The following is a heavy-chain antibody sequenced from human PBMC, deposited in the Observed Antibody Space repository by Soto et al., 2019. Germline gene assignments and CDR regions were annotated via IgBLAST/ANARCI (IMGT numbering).Heavy chain of an antibody. Sequence: GESLKISCAASGFTFSSYWMSWVRQAPGKGLEWVANIKQDGSEKYYVDSVKGRFTISRDNAKNSLYLQMNSLRAEDTAVYYCAREVGGTWIPHYFDYWGQGTLVTVSS. CDR1: GFTFSSYW. CDR3: AREVGGTWIPHYFDY. CDR2: IKQDGSEK. D-gene: IGHD5-12*01. V-gene: IGHV3-7*03. J-gene: IGHJ4*02.